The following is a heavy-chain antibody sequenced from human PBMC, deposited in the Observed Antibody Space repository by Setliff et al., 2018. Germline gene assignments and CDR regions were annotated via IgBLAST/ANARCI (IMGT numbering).Heavy chain of an antibody. V-gene: IGHV3-7*03. CDR1: GFTFSSYW. Sequence: PGGSLRLSCAASGFTFSSYWMSWVRQAPGKGLEWVANIKQDGSEKYYVDSVKGRFTISRDNSKNTLYLQMNSLRGEDSAVYYCTRGGAHCSGGYCYGANWGQGTLVTVSS. CDR3: TRGGAHCSGGYCYGAN. CDR2: IKQDGSEK. J-gene: IGHJ4*02. D-gene: IGHD2-15*01.